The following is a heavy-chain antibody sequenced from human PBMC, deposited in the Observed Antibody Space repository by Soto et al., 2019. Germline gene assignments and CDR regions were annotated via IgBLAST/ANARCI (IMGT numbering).Heavy chain of an antibody. V-gene: IGHV4-31*03. J-gene: IGHJ5*02. CDR2: IYYSGST. CDR1: GGSISSGDYY. CDR3: ARDNGDYKSAGWFDP. D-gene: IGHD4-17*01. Sequence: QVQLQESGPGLVKPSQTLSLTCTVSGGSISSGDYYWNWIRQHPGKGLEWIGYIYYSGSTYYNPSLKGRVMILVDTSKNQCSLKLSSVTAADTAVYYCARDNGDYKSAGWFDPWGQGTLVTVSS.